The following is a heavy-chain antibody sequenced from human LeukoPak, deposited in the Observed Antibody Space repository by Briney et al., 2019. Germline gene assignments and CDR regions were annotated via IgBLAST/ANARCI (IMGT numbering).Heavy chain of an antibody. CDR2: INHSGST. Sequence: PSETLSLTCAVYGGSFSGYYWSWIRQPPGKGLEWIGEINHSGSTNYNPSLKSRVTISVDTSKNQFSLKLSSVTAADTAVYYCARGPLRVAAAGTPDYWGQGTLVTVSS. CDR3: ARGPLRVAAAGTPDY. J-gene: IGHJ4*02. D-gene: IGHD6-13*01. V-gene: IGHV4-34*01. CDR1: GGSFSGYY.